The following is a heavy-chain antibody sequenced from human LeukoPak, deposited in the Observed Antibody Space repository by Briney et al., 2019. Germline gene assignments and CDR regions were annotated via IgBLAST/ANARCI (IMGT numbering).Heavy chain of an antibody. V-gene: IGHV4-59*01. Sequence: SETLSLTCTVSGGSISSYYWSWIRQPPGKGLEWIGYIYYSGSTNYNPSLKSRVTISVDTSKNQFSLKLSSVTAADTAVYYCASWREVAGSFDYWGQGTLVTVSS. CDR2: IYYSGST. CDR3: ASWREVAGSFDY. D-gene: IGHD6-19*01. J-gene: IGHJ4*02. CDR1: GGSISSYY.